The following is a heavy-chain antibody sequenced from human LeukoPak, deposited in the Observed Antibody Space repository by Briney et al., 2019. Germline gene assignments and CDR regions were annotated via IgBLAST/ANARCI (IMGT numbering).Heavy chain of an antibody. CDR2: IKQDGSEK. D-gene: IGHD2-8*02. CDR1: GFTFSSYW. Sequence: GGSLRLSCAASGFTFSSYWISSVRQAPGKGLEWVVNIKQDGSEKYYVDSVKGRFTISRDNAKNSLYLQMNSLRAEDTAVYYCATIPVGWTYYFDYWGQGTLVTVSS. V-gene: IGHV3-7*01. J-gene: IGHJ4*02. CDR3: ATIPVGWTYYFDY.